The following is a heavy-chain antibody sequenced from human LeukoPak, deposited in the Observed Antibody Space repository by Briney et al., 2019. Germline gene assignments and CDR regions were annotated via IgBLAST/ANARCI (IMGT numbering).Heavy chain of an antibody. CDR3: AKGRLVVTATDY. Sequence: GGSLGLSCAASGFTLSSYTMTWVRQAPGKGLEWVSTISTNGGSTYYADSVKGRFTISRDSSKNMLHLQMNSLRAEDTAVYYCAKGRLVVTATDYWGQGTLVTVSS. V-gene: IGHV3-23*01. J-gene: IGHJ4*02. CDR1: GFTLSSYT. D-gene: IGHD2-15*01. CDR2: ISTNGGST.